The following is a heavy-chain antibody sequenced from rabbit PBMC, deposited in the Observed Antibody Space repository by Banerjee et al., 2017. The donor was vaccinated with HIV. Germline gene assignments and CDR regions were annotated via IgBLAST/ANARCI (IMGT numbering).Heavy chain of an antibody. J-gene: IGHJ4*01. CDR1: GFSFSSSYW. V-gene: IGHV1S45*01. D-gene: IGHD2-1*01. CDR2: IDFGSGTT. CDR3: ARDLEYDDYPYFNL. Sequence: QEQLEESGGGLVQPEGSLTLTCTASGFSFSSSYWICWVRQAPGKGLEWIACIDFGSGTTGFASWAKGRFTISKTSSTTVTLQMTSLTAADTATYFCARDLEYDDYPYFNLWGPGTLVTVS.